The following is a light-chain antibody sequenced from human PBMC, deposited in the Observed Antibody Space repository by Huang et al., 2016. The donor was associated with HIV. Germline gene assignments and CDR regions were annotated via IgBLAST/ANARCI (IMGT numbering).Light chain of an antibody. CDR1: QSISSD. CDR2: GAS. V-gene: IGKV3-15*01. J-gene: IGKJ2*01. Sequence: IVMTQSPATLSVSPGERATLSCRASQSISSDLAWYQQKPGQAPRLLSYGASTRATCIPARFSGSGSGTEFTLTISSLQSEDFAVYYCQQYNNRYTFGQGTKLEIK. CDR3: QQYNNRYT.